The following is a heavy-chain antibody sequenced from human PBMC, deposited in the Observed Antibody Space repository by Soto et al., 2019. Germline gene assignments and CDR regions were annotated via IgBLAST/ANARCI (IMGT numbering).Heavy chain of an antibody. V-gene: IGHV1-69*01. J-gene: IGHJ6*02. CDR3: ATGGHNDGYNFYHGMDV. CDR1: GGIFTNNA. D-gene: IGHD3-22*01. CDR2: VIPLFDTA. Sequence: QVQVVQSGAEVKKPGSSVKVSCKVSGGIFTNNAISWVLQAPGQGLEWLGGVIPLFDTAYYAQILRGRLMISAEGATTTAYMELSGLTSADTAVYFCATGGHNDGYNFYHGMDVWGQVTTVTV.